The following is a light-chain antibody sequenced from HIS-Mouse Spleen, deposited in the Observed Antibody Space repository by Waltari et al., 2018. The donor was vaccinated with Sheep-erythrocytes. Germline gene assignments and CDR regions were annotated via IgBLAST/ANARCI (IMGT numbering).Light chain of an antibody. Sequence: DIQMTQSPLSLSASVGDRVTITCRASQSISSYLNWYQQKPGKDPKLLIYDASRFQSGVPSRFSGSVSVTDFTLTISKLQPEDLATYYCQQSYSTPQFTFGPGTKVDI. CDR1: QSISSY. V-gene: IGKV1-39*01. CDR2: DAS. J-gene: IGKJ3*01. CDR3: QQSYSTPQFT.